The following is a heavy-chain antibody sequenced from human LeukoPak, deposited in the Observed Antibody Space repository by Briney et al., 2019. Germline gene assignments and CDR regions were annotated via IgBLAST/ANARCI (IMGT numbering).Heavy chain of an antibody. CDR1: GGSISSSSYY. D-gene: IGHD6-13*01. CDR3: ARLKSSSWYAGIIDP. V-gene: IGHV4-39*01. J-gene: IGHJ5*02. Sequence: SETLSLTCTVSGGSISSSSYYWGWIRQPPGKGLEWIGSIYYSGSTYYNPSLKSRVTISVDTSKNQFSLKLSSVTAADTAVYYCARLKSSSWYAGIIDPWGQGTLVTVSS. CDR2: IYYSGST.